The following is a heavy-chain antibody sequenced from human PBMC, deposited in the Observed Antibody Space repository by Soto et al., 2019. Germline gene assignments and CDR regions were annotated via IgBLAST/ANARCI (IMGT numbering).Heavy chain of an antibody. CDR2: ISWNSGSI. CDR1: GFTFDDYA. V-gene: IGHV3-9*01. J-gene: IGHJ4*02. Sequence: EVQLVESGGGLVQPGRSLRLSCAASGFTFDDYAMHWVRQAPGKGLEWVSGISWNSGSIGYADSVKGRFTISRDNAKNSVYLQMNSLRAEDTALYYCAKSPSYYGDFDYWGQGTLVTVSS. CDR3: AKSPSYYGDFDY. D-gene: IGHD4-17*01.